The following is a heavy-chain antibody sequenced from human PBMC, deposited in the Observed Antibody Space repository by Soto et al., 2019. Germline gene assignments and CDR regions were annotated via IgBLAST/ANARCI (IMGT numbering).Heavy chain of an antibody. V-gene: IGHV3-15*01. CDR2: IKSKTDGGTT. J-gene: IGHJ6*02. D-gene: IGHD6-6*01. CDR3: TTDSSSSEVYYYGMDV. CDR1: GFTFSNAW. Sequence: EVQLVESGGGLVKPGGSLRLSCAASGFTFSNAWMSWVRQAPGKGLEWVGRIKSKTDGGTTDYAAPVKGRFTISRDDSKNTLYLQMNSLKTEDTAVYYCTTDSSSSEVYYYGMDVWGQGTTVTVSS.